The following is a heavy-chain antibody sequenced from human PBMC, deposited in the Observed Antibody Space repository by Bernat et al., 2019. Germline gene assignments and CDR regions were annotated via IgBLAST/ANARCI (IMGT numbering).Heavy chain of an antibody. CDR2: INAGNGNT. J-gene: IGHJ4*02. Sequence: QVQLVQSGAEVKKPGASVKVSCKASGYTFTSYAMHWVRQAPGQRLEWMGWINAGNGNTKYSQKFQGRVTITRDTSASTAYMELSSLRSEDTAVYYCARGGDSSGYYYFDYWGQGTPVTVSS. V-gene: IGHV1-3*01. D-gene: IGHD3-22*01. CDR1: GYTFTSYA. CDR3: ARGGDSSGYYYFDY.